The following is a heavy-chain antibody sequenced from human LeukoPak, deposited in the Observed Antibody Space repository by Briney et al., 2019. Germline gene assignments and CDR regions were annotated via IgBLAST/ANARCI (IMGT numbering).Heavy chain of an antibody. Sequence: GGSLRLSCAASGFTFNNYPMSWVRQAPGKGLEWVSAISGSGGSTYYADSVKGRFTISRDNSKNTLYLQMNSLRAEDTAVYYCATLFKGFDYWGQGTLVTVSS. J-gene: IGHJ4*02. CDR2: ISGSGGST. D-gene: IGHD2-21*01. CDR1: GFTFNNYP. V-gene: IGHV3-23*01. CDR3: ATLFKGFDY.